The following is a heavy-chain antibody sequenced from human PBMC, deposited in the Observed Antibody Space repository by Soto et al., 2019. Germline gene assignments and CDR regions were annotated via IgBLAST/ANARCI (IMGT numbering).Heavy chain of an antibody. V-gene: IGHV4-59*01. Sequence: QVQLQESGPGLVKPSETLSLTCAFSGGPITSYYWSWIRQPPGKGLEWIGNIYHSRSTNYNPSLKSRVTISLDTSKNQFSLKLSSVTAADTAVYYCARLSDSSGYAIDQWGQGTLVTVSS. CDR3: ARLSDSSGYAIDQ. CDR2: IYHSRST. J-gene: IGHJ4*02. D-gene: IGHD3-22*01. CDR1: GGPITSYY.